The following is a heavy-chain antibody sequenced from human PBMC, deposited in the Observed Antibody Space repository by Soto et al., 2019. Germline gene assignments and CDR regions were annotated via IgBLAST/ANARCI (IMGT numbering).Heavy chain of an antibody. CDR1: GFTVSSYY. Sequence: GGSLRLSCAVSGFTVSSYYVTWVRQAPGKGLEWVSVLYSGGGTYYADSVKGRFTISRDNSKNTLYLQMSSLRAEDTAVYYCARGVFSTIAAAGNDAFDIWGQVTMVTFS. CDR2: LYSGGGT. J-gene: IGHJ3*02. D-gene: IGHD6-13*01. CDR3: ARGVFSTIAAAGNDAFDI. V-gene: IGHV3-66*01.